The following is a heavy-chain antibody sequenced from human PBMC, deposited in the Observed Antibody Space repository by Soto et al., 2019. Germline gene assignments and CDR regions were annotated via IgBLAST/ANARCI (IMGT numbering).Heavy chain of an antibody. CDR1: GGSISSSSYY. V-gene: IGHV4-39*01. Sequence: SETLSLTCTVSGGSISSSSYYWGWIRQPPGKGLEWIGSIYYSGSTYYNPSLKSRVTISVDTSKNQFSLKLSSVTAADTAVYYCASPRGWGGSYAFDIWGQGTMVTVSS. CDR2: IYYSGST. J-gene: IGHJ3*02. CDR3: ASPRGWGGSYAFDI. D-gene: IGHD3-3*01.